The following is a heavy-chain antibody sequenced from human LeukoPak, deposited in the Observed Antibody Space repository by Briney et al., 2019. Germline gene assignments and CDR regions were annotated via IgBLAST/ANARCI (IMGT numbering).Heavy chain of an antibody. CDR3: ARSPHYYDILTGYYKGWFDP. CDR2: NYTSGST. D-gene: IGHD3-9*01. J-gene: IGHJ5*02. CDR1: GGSISSYY. V-gene: IGHV4-4*07. Sequence: SETLSLTCTVSGGSISSYYWSWIRQPAGKGLEWIGRNYTSGSTNYNPSLKSRVTMSVDTSKNQFSLKLSSVTAADTAVYYCARSPHYYDILTGYYKGWFDPWGQGTLVTVSS.